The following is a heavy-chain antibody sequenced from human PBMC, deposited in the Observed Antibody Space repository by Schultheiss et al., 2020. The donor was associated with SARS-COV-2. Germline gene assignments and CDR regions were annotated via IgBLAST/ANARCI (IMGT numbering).Heavy chain of an antibody. Sequence: SQTLSLTCTVSGGSISSYYWSWIRQPPGKGLEWIGYIYYSGSTNYNPSLKSRVTISVDTSKNQFSLKLSSVTAADTAVYYCARQYDILTGTRRDWYFDLWGRGTLVTVSS. D-gene: IGHD3-9*01. CDR2: IYYSGST. V-gene: IGHV4-59*08. CDR1: GGSISSYY. J-gene: IGHJ2*01. CDR3: ARQYDILTGTRRDWYFDL.